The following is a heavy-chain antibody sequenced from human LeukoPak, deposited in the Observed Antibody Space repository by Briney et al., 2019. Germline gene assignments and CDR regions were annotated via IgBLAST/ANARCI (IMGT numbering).Heavy chain of an antibody. V-gene: IGHV3-48*04. Sequence: GGSLRLSCTASGFTFNTYSMNWVRQVPGKGLEWVSYVSSSSRTIYYADSVKGRFTISRDNAKNSLYLQMNSLRAEETAVYYCARDLGLYDYGGNIDFWGQGTLVTVSS. CDR3: ARDLGLYDYGGNIDF. J-gene: IGHJ4*02. D-gene: IGHD4-23*01. CDR1: GFTFNTYS. CDR2: VSSSSRTI.